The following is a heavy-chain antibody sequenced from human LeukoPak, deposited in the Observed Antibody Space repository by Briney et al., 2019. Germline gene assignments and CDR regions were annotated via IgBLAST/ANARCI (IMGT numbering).Heavy chain of an antibody. V-gene: IGHV3-23*01. Sequence: PGGSLRLSCAVSGITLSNYGMSWVRQAPGKRLEWVAGISDRGSRTNYADSVKGRFTISTDHPKNTLYLQMNSLRAEDTAVYFCAKRGVVIRVILVGFHKEAYYFDSWGQGALVTVSS. CDR2: ISDRGSRT. J-gene: IGHJ4*02. CDR3: AKRGVVIRVILVGFHKEAYYFDS. D-gene: IGHD3-22*01. CDR1: GITLSNYG.